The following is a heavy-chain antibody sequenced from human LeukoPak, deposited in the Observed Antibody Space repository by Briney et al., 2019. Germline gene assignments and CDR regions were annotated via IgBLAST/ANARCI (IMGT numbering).Heavy chain of an antibody. CDR2: ISYSGST. J-gene: IGHJ4*02. V-gene: IGHV4-59*12. CDR1: GGSISGYY. Sequence: SETLSLTCTVSGGSISGYYWSWIRQPPGKGLEWVGYISYSGSTNYNPSLKSRVTISVDTSKNQFSLKLNSVTPEDTAVYYCAREPHYDSRHFDYWGQGTLVTVSS. CDR3: AREPHYDSRHFDY. D-gene: IGHD3-22*01.